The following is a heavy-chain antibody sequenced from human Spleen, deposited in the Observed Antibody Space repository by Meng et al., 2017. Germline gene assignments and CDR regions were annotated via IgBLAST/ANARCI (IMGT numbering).Heavy chain of an antibody. CDR3: AKGSDYYDSSLFDP. CDR1: GVTLSGSD. D-gene: IGHD3-22*01. J-gene: IGHJ5*02. Sequence: GGSLRLSCAVSGVTLSGSDVHWVRQTSGKGLEWIGRIRTRLQRFATAYHASVRDRFTISRDDSKNTLYLQMNSLRAEDTAVYYCAKGSDYYDSSLFDPWGQGTLVTVSS. V-gene: IGHV3-73*01. CDR2: IRTRLQRFAT.